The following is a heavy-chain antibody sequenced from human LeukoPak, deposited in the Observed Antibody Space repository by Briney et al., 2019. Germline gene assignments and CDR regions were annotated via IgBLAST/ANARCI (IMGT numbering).Heavy chain of an antibody. J-gene: IGHJ4*02. V-gene: IGHV3-48*03. D-gene: IGHD3-10*01. CDR2: ISSSGSTI. CDR3: AKDNYGSSVY. CDR1: GFTFSSYE. Sequence: PGGSLRLSCAASGFTFSSYEMNWVRQAPGKGLEWVSYISSSGSTIYYADSVKGRFTISRDNSKNMLYLQMNSLRAEDTAVYYCAKDNYGSSVYWGQGTLVTVSS.